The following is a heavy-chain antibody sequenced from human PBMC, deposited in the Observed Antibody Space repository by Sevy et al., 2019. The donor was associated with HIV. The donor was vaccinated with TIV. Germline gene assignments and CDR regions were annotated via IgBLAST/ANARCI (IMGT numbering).Heavy chain of an antibody. CDR1: GFTFSSYG. Sequence: GGSLRLSCAASGFTFSSYGMHWVRQAPGKGLEWVAVISYDGSNKYYADSVKGRFTISRDNSKNTLYLQMNSLRAEDTAVYYCAKDRLLWFGELFVYYYYGMDVWGQGTTVTVSS. V-gene: IGHV3-30*18. J-gene: IGHJ6*02. D-gene: IGHD3-10*01. CDR2: ISYDGSNK. CDR3: AKDRLLWFGELFVYYYYGMDV.